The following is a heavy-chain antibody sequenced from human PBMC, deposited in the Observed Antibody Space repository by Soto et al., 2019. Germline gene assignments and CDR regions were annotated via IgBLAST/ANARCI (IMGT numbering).Heavy chain of an antibody. CDR2: ISWNSGRI. CDR1: EFSFDGSA. J-gene: IGHJ4*02. Sequence: SLRLSCAPPEFSFDGSAMHWVRQAPGPGLEGLSFISWNSGRIGYADSVKGRFTISRDNAKNSLYLQMNSLRAEDTALYYCAKDKWELSYYFDHWGQGTLVTVSS. CDR3: AKDKWELSYYFDH. D-gene: IGHD1-26*01. V-gene: IGHV3-9*01.